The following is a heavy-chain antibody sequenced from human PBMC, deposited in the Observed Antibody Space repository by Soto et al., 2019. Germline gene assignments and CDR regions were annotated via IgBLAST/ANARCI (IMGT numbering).Heavy chain of an antibody. Sequence: GGSLRLSCAASGFTFSSYAMHWVRQAPGKGLEWVAVISYDGSNKYYADSVKGRFTISRDNSKNTLYLQMNSLRAEDTAVYYCARDGSGSYLSWPDYWGQGTLVTVSS. CDR2: ISYDGSNK. V-gene: IGHV3-30-3*01. J-gene: IGHJ4*02. CDR1: GFTFSSYA. D-gene: IGHD3-10*01. CDR3: ARDGSGSYLSWPDY.